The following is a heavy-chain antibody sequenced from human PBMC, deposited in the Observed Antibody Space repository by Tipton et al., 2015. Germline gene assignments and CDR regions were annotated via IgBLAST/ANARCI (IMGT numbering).Heavy chain of an antibody. CDR2: IYYSGST. Sequence: TLSLTCTVSGGSISSNYWSWIRQPPGKGLEWIGYIYYSGSTNHNPSLKSRVTISVDTSKNQFSLKLSSVTAADTAVYFCAREETYGPFHYFDYWGQGTLVTVSS. CDR1: GGSISSNY. J-gene: IGHJ4*02. V-gene: IGHV4-59*01. CDR3: AREETYGPFHYFDY. D-gene: IGHD3-10*01.